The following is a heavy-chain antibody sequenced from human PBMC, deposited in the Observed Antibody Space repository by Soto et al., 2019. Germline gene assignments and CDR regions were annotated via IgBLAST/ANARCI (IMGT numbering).Heavy chain of an antibody. V-gene: IGHV1-8*01. Sequence: ASVTVSCKVSGYTLPLLSMHWGRRAAGQGLEWMGRMNPDNGNTGYAQKFQDRVTMTRNTSISTAYMELSSLRSDDTAVYYCARGPRESGEWLLFDYWGQGTLVTVSS. CDR2: MNPDNGNT. CDR1: GYTLPLLS. J-gene: IGHJ4*02. D-gene: IGHD3-3*01. CDR3: ARGPRESGEWLLFDY.